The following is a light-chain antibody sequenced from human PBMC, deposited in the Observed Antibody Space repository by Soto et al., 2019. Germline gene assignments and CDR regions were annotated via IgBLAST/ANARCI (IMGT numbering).Light chain of an antibody. V-gene: IGKV1-39*01. J-gene: IGKJ3*01. Sequence: DIQMTQSPSSLSASVGDSVTITCRASQSISNYLNWYQQKPGKAPKLLVYAASSLQSAVPSRFSGSGSGTDFTLTISSLQPEDFATDYCQQSYSTPFAFGPGTKVDIK. CDR3: QQSYSTPFA. CDR1: QSISNY. CDR2: AAS.